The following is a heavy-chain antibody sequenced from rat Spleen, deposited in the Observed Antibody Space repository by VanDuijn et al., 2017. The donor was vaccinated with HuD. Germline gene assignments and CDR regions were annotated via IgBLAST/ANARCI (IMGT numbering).Heavy chain of an antibody. D-gene: IGHD1-6*01. CDR2: IWSNGGT. J-gene: IGHJ3*01. CDR3: ASFMYTTDYYYSPFAY. V-gene: IGHV2-47*01. CDR1: GFTLTRYH. Sequence: QVQLKESGPGLVQPSQTLSLTCTVSGFTLTRYHVHWVRQPPGKGLEWMGVIWSNGGTDYNSAIKPRLSISRDTSKSQVFLKMNSLQTEDTAMYFCASFMYTTDYYYSPFAYWGQGTLVTVSS.